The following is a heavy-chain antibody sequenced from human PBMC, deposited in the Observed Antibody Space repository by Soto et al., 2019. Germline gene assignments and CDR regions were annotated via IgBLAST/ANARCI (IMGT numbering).Heavy chain of an antibody. CDR2: IYPGNSDT. V-gene: IGHV5-51*01. CDR3: ARSRTSGWSGGANAFDI. J-gene: IGHJ3*02. CDR1: GSSFTLYW. D-gene: IGHD6-19*01. Sequence: EVQLVHSGAEVKKPGESLKISCEAAGSSFTLYWFAWVRQMPGKGLEWMGTIYPGNSDTTYSPSFQGQVTISADESIGTAYLQWSSLKASDTAMYYCARSRTSGWSGGANAFDIWGQGTMVTVSS.